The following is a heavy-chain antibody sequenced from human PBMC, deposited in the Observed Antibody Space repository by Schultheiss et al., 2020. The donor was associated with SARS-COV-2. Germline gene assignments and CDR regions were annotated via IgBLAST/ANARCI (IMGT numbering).Heavy chain of an antibody. CDR3: ARVGRSDAFDI. V-gene: IGHV3-30*01. CDR1: GFTFSSYA. Sequence: GGSLRLSCAASGFTFSSYAMHWVRQAPGKGLEWVAVISYDGSNKYYADSVKGRFIISRDNSKNTLYLQMNSLRAEDTAVYYCARVGRSDAFDIWGQGTMVTVSS. D-gene: IGHD3-16*01. J-gene: IGHJ3*02. CDR2: ISYDGSNK.